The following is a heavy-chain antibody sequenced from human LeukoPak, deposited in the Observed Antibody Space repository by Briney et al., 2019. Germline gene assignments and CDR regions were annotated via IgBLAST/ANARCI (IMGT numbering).Heavy chain of an antibody. CDR3: ARPNITSYYDSRGYDAFDV. V-gene: IGHV5-51*01. CDR1: GYNFTNYG. CDR2: IYPDDSDT. J-gene: IGHJ3*01. D-gene: IGHD3-22*01. Sequence: GESLKISCRGSGYNFTNYGIGWVRQMPGKGLEWMGIIYPDDSDTRYSPSFQGQVTISADKSVRTAYLQWSSLKASDTAMYYCARPNITSYYDSRGYDAFDVWGQGTMVTVSS.